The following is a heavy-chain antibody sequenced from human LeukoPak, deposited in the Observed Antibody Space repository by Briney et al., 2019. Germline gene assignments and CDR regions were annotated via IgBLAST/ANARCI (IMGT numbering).Heavy chain of an antibody. Sequence: PGGSLRLSCAASGFTFSSYSMNWVRQAPGKGLEWVSSISSSSSYIYYADSVKGRFTISRDSAKNSLYLQMNSLRAEDTAVYYCARGVPYYDSSGRLDYWGQGTLVTVSS. CDR1: GFTFSSYS. CDR2: ISSSSSYI. J-gene: IGHJ4*02. V-gene: IGHV3-21*01. CDR3: ARGVPYYDSSGRLDY. D-gene: IGHD3-22*01.